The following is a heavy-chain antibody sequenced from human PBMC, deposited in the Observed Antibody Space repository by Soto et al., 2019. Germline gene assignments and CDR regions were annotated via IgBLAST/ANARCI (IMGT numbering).Heavy chain of an antibody. CDR2: IYYSGST. Sequence: SETLSLTCTVSGGSISSSSYYWGWIRQPPGKGLEWIGYIYYSGSTNYNPSLKSRVTISVDTSKNQFSLKLSSVTAADTAVYYCARSSHDYPDYWGQGTLVTVSS. J-gene: IGHJ4*02. CDR3: ARSSHDYPDY. CDR1: GGSISSSSYY. V-gene: IGHV4-61*05.